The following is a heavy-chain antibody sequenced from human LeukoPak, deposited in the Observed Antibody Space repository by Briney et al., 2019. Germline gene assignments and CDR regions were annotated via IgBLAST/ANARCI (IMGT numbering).Heavy chain of an antibody. CDR2: IYPGDSDT. CDR3: ARLQGGRLDY. J-gene: IGHJ4*02. D-gene: IGHD1-26*01. CDR1: GCTFSTYW. V-gene: IGHV5-51*01. Sequence: GESLKISCKGSGCTFSTYWIAWVRQMAGKGLEWMGIIYPGDSDTRYSPSFQGQVTISADKSITTAYLQWSSLKASDTAMYYCARLQGGRLDYWGQGTLVTVSS.